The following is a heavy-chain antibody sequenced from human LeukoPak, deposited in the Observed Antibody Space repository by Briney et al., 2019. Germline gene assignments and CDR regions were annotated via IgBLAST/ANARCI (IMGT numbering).Heavy chain of an antibody. CDR1: GITFKNYA. CDR3: ANKYDF. V-gene: IGHV3-23*01. Sequence: AGGSLRLSCAASGITFKNYAMYWVRQAPGKGLDWVSGISGNGGSTYYADSVKGRFTISRDNSKNTLYLQMDSLRVEDTAVYYCANKYDFGGQGTLVTVSS. CDR2: ISGNGGST. D-gene: IGHD3/OR15-3a*01. J-gene: IGHJ4*02.